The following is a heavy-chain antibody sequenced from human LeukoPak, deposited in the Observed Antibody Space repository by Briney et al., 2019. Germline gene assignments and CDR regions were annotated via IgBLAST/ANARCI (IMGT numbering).Heavy chain of an antibody. J-gene: IGHJ4*02. CDR2: ISGSGGST. V-gene: IGHV3-23*01. CDR3: AKEKNDCSGGSCYGTASYYFDY. CDR1: GFTFSSYA. Sequence: GGSLRLSCAASGFTFSSYAMSWVRQAPGKGLEWVSAISGSGGSTYYADSVKGRFTISRDNSKNTLYLQMNSLRAEDTAVYYCAKEKNDCSGGSCYGTASYYFDYWGQGTLVTVST. D-gene: IGHD2-15*01.